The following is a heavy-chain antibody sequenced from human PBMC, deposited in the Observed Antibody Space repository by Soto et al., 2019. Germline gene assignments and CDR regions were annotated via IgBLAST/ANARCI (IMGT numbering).Heavy chain of an antibody. D-gene: IGHD3-3*01. CDR2: IYHTGTA. V-gene: IGHV4-39*01. Sequence: QLQLQESGPGLVKPSETLSLTCTVSGGSITSHNFYWGWIRQPPGRGLEWIASIYHTGTAYYSPYLRGRVTISVDTSKSQFSLKLDSVTAADTAVYYCVRRWSVYYFDFWGQGTLVTVSS. J-gene: IGHJ4*02. CDR1: GGSITSHNFY. CDR3: VRRWSVYYFDF.